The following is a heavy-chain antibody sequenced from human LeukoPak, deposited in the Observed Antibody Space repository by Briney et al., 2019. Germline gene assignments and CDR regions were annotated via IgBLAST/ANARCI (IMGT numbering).Heavy chain of an antibody. D-gene: IGHD3-16*02. J-gene: IGHJ4*02. CDR1: GGSISTGGLY. CDR3: ARASRWGDLSLGY. V-gene: IGHV4-31*03. Sequence: PSQTLSLTCTVSGGSISTGGLYWSWIRQHPGKGLEWIGYIRDSGTTYYNPSLKSRVTTSLGTSKNQFSLNLRSVTAADTAVYYCARASRWGDLSLGYWGQGTLVTVSS. CDR2: IRDSGTT.